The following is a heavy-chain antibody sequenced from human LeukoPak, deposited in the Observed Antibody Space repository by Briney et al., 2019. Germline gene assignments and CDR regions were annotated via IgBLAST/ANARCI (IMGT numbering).Heavy chain of an antibody. J-gene: IGHJ4*02. CDR2: IYHTGST. V-gene: IGHV4-59*02. CDR1: GGSVSDYY. CDR3: TGEGIATFAVVLYFDY. D-gene: IGHD3-3*01. Sequence: SETLSLTCTISGGSVSDYYRSWIRQSPGKGLEWIGYIYHTGSTSYSPSLKSGVTIPLDTPNNQSSLKLSSVTAADTAGYYCTGEGIATFAVVLYFDYWGQGTLVTVSS.